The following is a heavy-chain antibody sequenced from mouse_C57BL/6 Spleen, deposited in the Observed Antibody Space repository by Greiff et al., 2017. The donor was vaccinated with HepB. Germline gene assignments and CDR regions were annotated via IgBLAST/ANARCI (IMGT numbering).Heavy chain of an antibody. J-gene: IGHJ2*01. CDR3: ARSGADCSSYEGVYFDY. D-gene: IGHD1-1*01. V-gene: IGHV1-59*01. CDR1: GYTFTSYW. CDR2: IDPSDSYT. Sequence: VQLQQPGAELVRPGTSVKLSCKASGYTFTSYWMHWVKQRPGQGLEWIGVIDPSDSYTNYNQKFKGKATLTVDTSSSTAYMQLSSLTSEDSAVYYCARSGADCSSYEGVYFDYWGQGTTLTVSS.